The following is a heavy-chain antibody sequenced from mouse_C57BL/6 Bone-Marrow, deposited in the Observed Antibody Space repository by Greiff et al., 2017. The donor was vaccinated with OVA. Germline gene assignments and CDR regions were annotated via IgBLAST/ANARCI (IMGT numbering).Heavy chain of an antibody. J-gene: IGHJ3*01. CDR1: GFTFSSYG. Sequence: EVKLMESGGDLVKPGGSLKLSCAASGFTFSSYGMSWVRQTPDKRLEWVATISSGGSYTYYPDSVKGRFTISRDNAKNTLYLQMSSLKSEDTAMYYCASNWDLAYWGQGTLVTVSA. D-gene: IGHD4-1*01. CDR2: ISSGGSYT. V-gene: IGHV5-6*01. CDR3: ASNWDLAY.